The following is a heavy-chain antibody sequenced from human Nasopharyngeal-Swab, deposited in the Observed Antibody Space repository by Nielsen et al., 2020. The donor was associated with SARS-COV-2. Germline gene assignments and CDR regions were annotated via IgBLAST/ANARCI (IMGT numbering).Heavy chain of an antibody. V-gene: IGHV4-34*01. J-gene: IGHJ6*02. D-gene: IGHD5-24*01. CDR3: ARAGRVGDAYTGLDV. CDR2: IYYSGST. Sequence: SETLSLTCAVYGGSFTTYYWGWIRQPPGKGLEWIGSIYYSGSTYYNPSLKSRIAMLVDTSNNQVSLKVSSVSAGDTAVYYCARAGRVGDAYTGLDVWGQGTTVTVSS. CDR1: GGSFTTYY.